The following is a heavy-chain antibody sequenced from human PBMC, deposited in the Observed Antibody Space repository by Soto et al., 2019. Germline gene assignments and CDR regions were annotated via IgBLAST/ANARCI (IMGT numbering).Heavy chain of an antibody. D-gene: IGHD2-15*01. CDR1: GGTFSSYA. CDR2: IIPIFGTA. Sequence: QVQLVQSGAEVKKPGSSVKVSCKASGGTFSSYAISWVRQAPGQGLEWMGGIIPIFGTANYAQKFQGRVTISADESTSTAYMALSSLRSEDTAVYYCARESRYCSGVSCYFLPGIDYWGQGTLVTVSS. J-gene: IGHJ4*02. V-gene: IGHV1-69*12. CDR3: ARESRYCSGVSCYFLPGIDY.